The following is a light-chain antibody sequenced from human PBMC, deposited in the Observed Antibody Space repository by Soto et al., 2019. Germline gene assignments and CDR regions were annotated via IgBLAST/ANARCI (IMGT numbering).Light chain of an antibody. CDR2: NND. J-gene: IGLJ1*01. CDR1: SSNIGTNT. V-gene: IGLV1-44*01. CDR3: AAWDDSLKGFYV. Sequence: QSVLTQPPSASGTPGQRVTISCSGSSSNIGTNTVNWYLQLPGTAPKLLIYNNDQRPSGVPERFSGSKSGTSASLAISGLQSEDEANYYCAAWDDSLKGFYVLGSGTKVTVL.